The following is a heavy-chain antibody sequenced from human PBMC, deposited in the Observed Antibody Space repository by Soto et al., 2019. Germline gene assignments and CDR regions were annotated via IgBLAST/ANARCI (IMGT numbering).Heavy chain of an antibody. CDR2: ISGSGGST. Sequence: EVQLLESGGGLVQPGGSLRLSCAASGFTFSSYAMSWVRQAPGKGLEWVSAISGSGGSTYHADSVKGRLTISRDNSKNTLYLQVNSLRAEDTAVYYCAKDLPRGRRGRFYYYYGMDVWGQGTTVTVSS. CDR1: GFTFSSYA. V-gene: IGHV3-23*01. D-gene: IGHD1-26*01. CDR3: AKDLPRGRRGRFYYYYGMDV. J-gene: IGHJ6*02.